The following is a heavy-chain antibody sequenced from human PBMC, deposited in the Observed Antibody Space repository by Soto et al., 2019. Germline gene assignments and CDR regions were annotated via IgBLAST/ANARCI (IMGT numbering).Heavy chain of an antibody. D-gene: IGHD4-17*01. V-gene: IGHV4-31*03. Sequence: SETLSLTCTVSGGSISSGGYYWSWIRQHPGKGLEWIGYIYYSGSTYYNPSLKSRVTISVDTSENQFSLKLSSVTAADTAVYYCARDQTTNKDGCHYYGMDVWGQGTTVTVSS. CDR2: IYYSGST. CDR3: ARDQTTNKDGCHYYGMDV. J-gene: IGHJ6*02. CDR1: GGSISSGGYY.